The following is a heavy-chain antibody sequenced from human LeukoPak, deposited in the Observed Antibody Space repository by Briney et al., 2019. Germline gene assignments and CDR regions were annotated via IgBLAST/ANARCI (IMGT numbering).Heavy chain of an antibody. CDR3: AKDRGSSWYFAMDV. Sequence: PGGSLRLSCAASGFTFDDYAMHWVRQAPGKGLEWVSGISWNSGSIGYADSVKGRFTISRDNAKNSLYLQMNSLRAEDMALYYCAKDRGSSWYFAMDVWGKGTTVTVSS. D-gene: IGHD6-13*01. J-gene: IGHJ6*04. CDR1: GFTFDDYA. V-gene: IGHV3-9*03. CDR2: ISWNSGSI.